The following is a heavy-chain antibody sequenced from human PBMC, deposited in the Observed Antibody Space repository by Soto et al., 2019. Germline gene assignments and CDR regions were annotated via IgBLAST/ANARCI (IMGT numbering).Heavy chain of an antibody. J-gene: IGHJ4*02. CDR2: VYYTGAT. CDR1: NFSVLTSIYY. V-gene: IGHV4-39*01. CDR3: ARNWNLALVPAAYFDS. Sequence: SETLSLTCSVSNFSVLTSIYYWAWIRQPPGKGLEWIGTVYYTGATYYNPSLQSRVTISIDTSKNQFSLNLNSVTAADTAVYYCARNWNLALVPAAYFDSWGQGTLVTVSS. D-gene: IGHD2-8*02.